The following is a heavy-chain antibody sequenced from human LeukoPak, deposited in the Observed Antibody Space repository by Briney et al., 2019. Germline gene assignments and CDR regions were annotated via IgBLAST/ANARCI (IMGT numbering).Heavy chain of an antibody. J-gene: IGHJ3*02. Sequence: GGSLRLSCAASGFTFSSYSMNWVRQAPGKGLEWVSYISSGSGTIYYADSVKGRFTISRDNAKNSLYLQMNSLRAEDTALYYCARRGNAFDIWGQGTMVTVSS. D-gene: IGHD3-16*01. CDR2: ISSGSGTI. CDR3: ARRGNAFDI. V-gene: IGHV3-48*04. CDR1: GFTFSSYS.